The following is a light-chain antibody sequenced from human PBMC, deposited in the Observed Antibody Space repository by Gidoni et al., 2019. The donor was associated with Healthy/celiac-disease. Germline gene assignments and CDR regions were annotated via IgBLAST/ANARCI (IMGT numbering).Light chain of an antibody. V-gene: IGKV3-11*01. CDR1: QSVSRY. J-gene: IGKJ4*01. CDR2: DAS. Sequence: ETVLTQSPATLSLSPGERATLYCRASQSVSRYLAWYQQKPGQAPRLLIYDASNSATGIPARFSGSGSGTNFTLTISSLEPEDFEVYYCQKRSNWPPTFXGXTKVEIK. CDR3: QKRSNWPPT.